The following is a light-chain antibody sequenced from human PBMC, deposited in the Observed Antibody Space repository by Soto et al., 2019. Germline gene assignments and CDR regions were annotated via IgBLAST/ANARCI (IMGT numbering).Light chain of an antibody. CDR1: SSNIGAGYD. CDR2: SNN. J-gene: IGLJ1*01. CDR3: QSYDTSLSVYV. V-gene: IGLV1-40*01. Sequence: QSVLTQPPSVSGAPGQRDTISCTGSSSNIGAGYDVHWFQQLPGTAPKLLIYSNNNRPSGVPDRFSGSKSGTSASLAITGLQAEDEADYYCQSYDTSLSVYVFGSGTKVTVL.